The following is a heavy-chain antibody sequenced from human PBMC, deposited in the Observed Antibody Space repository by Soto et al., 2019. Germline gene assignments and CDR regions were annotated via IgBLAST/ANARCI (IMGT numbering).Heavy chain of an antibody. Sequence: SVKVSCKASGYTFSSYAISWVRQAPGQGLEWMGWIIPIFGAANYAQKFQGRVTITADTSTSTAYMELSSLRSEDTAVYYCAWGVYYDFWASYHHDFDYWGQGTLVTVSS. CDR2: IIPIFGAA. CDR3: AWGVYYDFWASYHHDFDY. D-gene: IGHD3-3*01. J-gene: IGHJ4*02. V-gene: IGHV1-69*06. CDR1: GYTFSSYA.